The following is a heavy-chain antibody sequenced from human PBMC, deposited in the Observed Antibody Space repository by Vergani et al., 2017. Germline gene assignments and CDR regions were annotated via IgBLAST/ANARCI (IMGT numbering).Heavy chain of an antibody. V-gene: IGHV1-69*01. CDR2: IIPIFGTA. J-gene: IGHJ3*02. CDR1: GGTFSSYA. CDR3: ARVAYYYDSSGYPGAFDI. Sequence: QVQLVQSGAEVKKPGSSVKVSCKASGGTFSSYAISWVRQAPGQGLEWMGGIIPIFGTANYAQKFQGRVKITADESTSTAYMELSSLRSEDTAVYYCARVAYYYDSSGYPGAFDIWGQGTMVTVSS. D-gene: IGHD3-22*01.